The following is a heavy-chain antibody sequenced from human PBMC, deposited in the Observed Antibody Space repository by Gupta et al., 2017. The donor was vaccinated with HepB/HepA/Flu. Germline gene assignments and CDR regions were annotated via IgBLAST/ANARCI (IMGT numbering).Heavy chain of an antibody. CDR2: VQQGGNEK. CDR1: GFTFSNYW. J-gene: IGHJ4*02. V-gene: IGHV3-7*03. Sequence: EVQLVESGGGLVQPGGSLRLSCAASGFTFSNYWMTWVRQAPGKGLEWMANVQQGGNEKTYVDSVKGRFTISRDNAKNSLYLQVNSLRAEDTAVYYCARVRSGYSYDYWGQGTLVTVSS. D-gene: IGHD3-3*01. CDR3: ARVRSGYSYDY.